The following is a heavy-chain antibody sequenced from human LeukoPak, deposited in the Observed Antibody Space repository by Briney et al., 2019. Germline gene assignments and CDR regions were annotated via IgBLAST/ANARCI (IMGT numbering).Heavy chain of an antibody. CDR2: IKQDGSER. V-gene: IGHV3-7*01. Sequence: GGSLRLSCAASGFTFSGFSMSWVRQSPTKGLEWVANIKQDGSERYYVDSVKGRFTISRDNAKNSLSSQMNNLRVEDAAVYYCARAGSHWHYVYWGQGTVVTVSS. J-gene: IGHJ4*02. CDR1: GFTFSGFS. CDR3: ARAGSHWHYVY. D-gene: IGHD3-10*01.